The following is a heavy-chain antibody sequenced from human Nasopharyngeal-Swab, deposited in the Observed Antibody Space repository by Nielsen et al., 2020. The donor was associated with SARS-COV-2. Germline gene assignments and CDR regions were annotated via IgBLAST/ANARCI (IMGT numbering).Heavy chain of an antibody. V-gene: IGHV3-33*01. CDR3: ARDQLTAIFGVVISYYYYGMDV. Sequence: GESLKISCAASGFTFSSYGMHWVRQAPGKGLEWVAVIWYDGSNKYYADSVKGRFTISRDNSKNTLYLQMNSLRAEDTAVYYCARDQLTAIFGVVISYYYYGMDVWGQGTTVTVSS. J-gene: IGHJ6*02. CDR1: GFTFSSYG. CDR2: IWYDGSNK. D-gene: IGHD3-3*01.